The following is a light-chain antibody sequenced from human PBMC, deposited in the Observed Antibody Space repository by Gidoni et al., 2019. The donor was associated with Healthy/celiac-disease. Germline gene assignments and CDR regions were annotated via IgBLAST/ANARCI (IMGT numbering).Light chain of an antibody. CDR3: QQYYSTSYT. J-gene: IGKJ2*01. CDR2: WAS. CDR1: QSVLYSSNNKNY. Sequence: DIVMTQSPDSLAVSLGERATINCKSSQSVLYSSNNKNYLAWYQQKPGQPPKLLIYWASTRESGVPDRFSGSGSGTDFTLTISSLQAEDVAVYYCQQYYSTSYTFXQXTKLXIK. V-gene: IGKV4-1*01.